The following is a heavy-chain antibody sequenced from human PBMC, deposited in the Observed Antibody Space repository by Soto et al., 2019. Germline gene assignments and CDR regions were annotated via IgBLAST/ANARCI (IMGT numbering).Heavy chain of an antibody. CDR2: TYYRSKWYN. J-gene: IGHJ1*01. CDR3: ARDLSGFFQH. V-gene: IGHV6-1*01. CDR1: GDSVSSNHAT. Sequence: SQTLSLTCAISGDSVSSNHATWDWIRRSPSRGLEWLGRTYYRSKWYNDYAGSVRSRITINPDTSKNQFSLHLNSVTPDDTAVYYCARDLSGFFQHWGLGTLVTVSS. D-gene: IGHD3-3*02.